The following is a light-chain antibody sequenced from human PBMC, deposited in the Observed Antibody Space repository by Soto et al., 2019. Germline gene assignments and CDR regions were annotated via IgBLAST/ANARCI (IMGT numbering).Light chain of an antibody. CDR3: QQRRNWVS. J-gene: IGKJ5*01. CDR1: QSVDTY. V-gene: IGKV3-11*01. CDR2: DTS. Sequence: LTQSPAILSLSPGERATLSCTASQSVDTYIAWYQQRPGQPPRLLIHDTSHRASGVPARFRGSGSGTDFTLIITSLKPEDFVVYFCQQRRNWVSFGLGTRLE.